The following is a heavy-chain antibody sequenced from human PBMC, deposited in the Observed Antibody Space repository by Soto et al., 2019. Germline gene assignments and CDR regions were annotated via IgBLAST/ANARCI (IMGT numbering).Heavy chain of an antibody. J-gene: IGHJ4*02. CDR2: IYYSGST. V-gene: IGHV4-30-4*01. Sequence: QVQLQESGPGLVKPSQTLSLTCTVSGGSISSGDYYWSWIRQPPGKGLEWIGYIYYSGSTYYNPSLKSRVTMSVDTSKNQFSLKLSSVTAADTAVYYCARGDYDIVTGHRVQSDYWGQGTLVTVSS. D-gene: IGHD3-9*01. CDR3: ARGDYDIVTGHRVQSDY. CDR1: GGSISSGDYY.